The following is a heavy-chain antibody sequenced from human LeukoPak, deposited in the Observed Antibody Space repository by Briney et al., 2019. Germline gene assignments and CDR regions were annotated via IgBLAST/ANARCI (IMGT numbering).Heavy chain of an antibody. Sequence: SGTLSLTCAVFDGFINTTHWWSWVRQPPGKGLEWIGEIWPDGSTNYNPSLKSRVTISIDGPKNRFSLKLTSVTAADTAVYYCVRDARGGDTDYWGRGTQVTVSS. CDR2: IWPDGST. J-gene: IGHJ4*02. CDR3: VRDARGGDTDY. D-gene: IGHD3-10*01. V-gene: IGHV4-4*02. CDR1: DGFINTTHW.